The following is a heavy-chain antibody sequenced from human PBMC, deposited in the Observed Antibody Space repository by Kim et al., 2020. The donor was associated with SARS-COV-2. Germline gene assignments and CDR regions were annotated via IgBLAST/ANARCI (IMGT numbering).Heavy chain of an antibody. CDR2: IAYDGSNE. D-gene: IGHD1-1*01. CDR3: ARDRRIVQDDSVHHYYY. V-gene: IGHV3-30*03. Sequence: GGSLRLSCEASGLAFGSYGMHWVRQAPGKGLEWVAVIAYDGSNERYEDSVKGRLTITSDNLRNTLHLQMRRLRTEDTAVYYCARDRRIVQDDSVHHYYY. CDR1: GLAFGSYG. J-gene: IGHJ6*01.